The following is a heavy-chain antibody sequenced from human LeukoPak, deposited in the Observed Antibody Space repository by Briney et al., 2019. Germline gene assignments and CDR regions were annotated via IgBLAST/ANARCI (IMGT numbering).Heavy chain of an antibody. CDR1: GGTFSSYA. Sequence: SVKVTCKASGGTFSSYAISWVRQAPGQGLEWMGGIIPIFGTANYAQKFQGRVTITTDESTSTAYMELRSLRSEDTAVYYCARDRYYDSSGHTLFYWGQGTLVTVSS. CDR2: IIPIFGTA. CDR3: ARDRYYDSSGHTLFY. J-gene: IGHJ4*02. V-gene: IGHV1-69*05. D-gene: IGHD3-22*01.